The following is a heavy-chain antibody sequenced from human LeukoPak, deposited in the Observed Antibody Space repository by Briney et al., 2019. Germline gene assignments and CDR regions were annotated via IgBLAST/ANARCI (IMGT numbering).Heavy chain of an antibody. D-gene: IGHD3-10*01. J-gene: IGHJ4*02. V-gene: IGHV4-34*01. CDR2: INHSGST. Sequence: SETLSLTCAVYGGSFSGYYWNWIRQSPGKGLEWIGEINHSGSTNYNPSLKSRVTMSVDTSQKQFSLGLTSVRAADTAVYYCAGDAPVDYWGQGTLVTVSS. CDR3: AGDAPVDY. CDR1: GGSFSGYY.